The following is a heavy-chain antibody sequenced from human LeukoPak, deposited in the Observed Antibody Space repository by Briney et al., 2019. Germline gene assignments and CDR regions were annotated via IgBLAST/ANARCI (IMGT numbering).Heavy chain of an antibody. V-gene: IGHV3-53*01. CDR3: AKGSNGDYDY. D-gene: IGHD4-17*01. CDR2: IYISGPT. J-gene: IGHJ4*02. Sequence: GGSLRLSCAASGFTVSNNYMNWVRQAPGKGLEWVSVIYISGPTYYADSVKGRFTISKDNSKNMMYLQMDSLGVDDTAIYYCAKGSNGDYDYWGQGTLVTVSS. CDR1: GFTVSNNY.